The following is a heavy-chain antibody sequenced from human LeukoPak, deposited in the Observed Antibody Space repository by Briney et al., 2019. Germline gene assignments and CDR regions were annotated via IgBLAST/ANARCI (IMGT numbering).Heavy chain of an antibody. CDR2: IYYSGST. J-gene: IGHJ4*02. D-gene: IGHD6-13*01. Sequence: PSETLSLTCTVSGGSISSHYWNWIRQPPGKGLEWIGYIYYSGSTYYNPSLKSRVTISVDTSKNQFSLKLSSVIAADTAVYYCARVVAAAMIRGFFDYWGQGTLVTVSS. V-gene: IGHV4-59*08. CDR1: GGSISSHY. CDR3: ARVVAAAMIRGFFDY.